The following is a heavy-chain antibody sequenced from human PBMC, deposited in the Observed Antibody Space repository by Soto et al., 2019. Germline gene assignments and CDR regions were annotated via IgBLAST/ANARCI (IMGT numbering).Heavy chain of an antibody. J-gene: IGHJ1*01. CDR1: IGSLSGYY. V-gene: IGHV4-34*01. CDR3: ARALKFSGSAHKRPSF. D-gene: IGHD6-6*01. Sequence: SETMSLTCSLYIGSLSGYYWSWIRQPPGKGLEWIGEISPSGTTNYSPSLKSRVSISVDTSKNQFSLNLTSLTAADTAVDYCARALKFSGSAHKRPSFRGQG. CDR2: ISPSGTT.